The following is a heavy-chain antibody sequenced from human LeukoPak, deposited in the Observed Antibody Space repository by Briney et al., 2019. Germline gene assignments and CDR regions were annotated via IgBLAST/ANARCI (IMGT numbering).Heavy chain of an antibody. V-gene: IGHV4-39*01. Sequence: SETLFLTCTVSGGSIRSSYYYWGWIRQPPGKGLEWIGSIYYSGSTYYNPSLKSRVTISVDTSKNQFSLKLSSVTAADTAVYYCARQVVAATLDYWGQGTLVTVSS. CDR3: ARQVVAATLDY. CDR2: IYYSGST. D-gene: IGHD2-15*01. CDR1: GGSIRSSYYY. J-gene: IGHJ4*02.